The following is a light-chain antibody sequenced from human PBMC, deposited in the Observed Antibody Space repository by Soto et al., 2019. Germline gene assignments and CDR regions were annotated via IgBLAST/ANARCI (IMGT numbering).Light chain of an antibody. Sequence: QSVLTQPPSASGTPGQRVTISCSGSSSNIGSNYVYWYQQLPGTAPKLLIFRNNHRPSGVPDRFSGSKSGTSGSLAISGLRSEDEADYYCAAWADSLSRVLFGEGTKLTVL. J-gene: IGLJ2*01. CDR1: SSNIGSNY. CDR2: RNN. V-gene: IGLV1-47*01. CDR3: AAWADSLSRVL.